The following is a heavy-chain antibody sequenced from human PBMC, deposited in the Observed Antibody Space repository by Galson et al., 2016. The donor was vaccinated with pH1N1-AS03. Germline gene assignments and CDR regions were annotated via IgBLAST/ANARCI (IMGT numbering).Heavy chain of an antibody. D-gene: IGHD3-9*01. J-gene: IGHJ5*02. V-gene: IGHV1-2*04. Sequence: SVKVSCKAPGYTFTDYYMYWVRQAPGQGLEWMGWINPNSGGTNYAQKFQGWVTMTRDTTISTGYMELSRLKSDDTGVYYCARGPQVEITDFVWLRVPLSDFGWFAPWGQGTLVTVSS. CDR2: INPNSGGT. CDR3: ARGPQVEITDFVWLRVPLSDFGWFAP. CDR1: GYTFTDYY.